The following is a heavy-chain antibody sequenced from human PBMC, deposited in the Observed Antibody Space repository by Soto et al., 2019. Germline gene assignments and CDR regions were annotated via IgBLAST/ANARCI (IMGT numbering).Heavy chain of an antibody. V-gene: IGHV1-69*12. D-gene: IGHD5-18*01. CDR2: IIPIFGTA. CDR1: GGTFSSYA. CDR3: AGDGGYSYGCPPMPDC. Sequence: QVQLVQSGAEVKKPGSSVKVSCKASGGTFSSYAISWVRQAPGQGLEWMGGIIPIFGTANYAQKLQGRVTINAEESKSTAYMELSSLRSEDPAVYQCAGDGGYSYGCPPMPDCRGQGTLVTVSS. J-gene: IGHJ4*02.